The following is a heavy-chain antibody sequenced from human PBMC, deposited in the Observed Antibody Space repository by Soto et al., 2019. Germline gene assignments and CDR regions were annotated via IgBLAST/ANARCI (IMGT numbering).Heavy chain of an antibody. D-gene: IGHD3-3*01. CDR3: ARFDHDSAF. CDR1: GYTFTSYD. J-gene: IGHJ4*02. V-gene: IGHV1-8*01. Sequence: QVQLVQSGAEVKKPGASVKVSCKASGYTFTSYDINWVRQATGQGLEWMGWMNPYSGNTGYAQKFQGRLTMTRNTYISTAYMELKSLRSEDTAVYNCARFDHDSAFWGQGTLVTVSS. CDR2: MNPYSGNT.